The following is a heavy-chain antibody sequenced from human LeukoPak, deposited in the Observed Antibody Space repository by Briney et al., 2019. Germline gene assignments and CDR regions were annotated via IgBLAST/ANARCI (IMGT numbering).Heavy chain of an antibody. Sequence: SETLSPTCTVSGGSISSGSDYWSWIRQPAGKGLECIGRIYTSGSTNYNPSLKSRVTISVDTSKNQFSLKLSSVTAADTAVYYCARAWGRDGYNYDYWGQGTLVTVSS. CDR2: IYTSGST. J-gene: IGHJ4*02. V-gene: IGHV4-61*02. CDR1: GGSISSGSDY. D-gene: IGHD5-24*01. CDR3: ARAWGRDGYNYDY.